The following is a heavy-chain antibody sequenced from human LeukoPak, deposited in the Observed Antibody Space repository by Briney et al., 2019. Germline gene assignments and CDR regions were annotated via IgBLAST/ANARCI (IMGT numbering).Heavy chain of an antibody. V-gene: IGHV4-34*01. Sequence: ASETLSLTCAVYGGSFSNYYWSWIRQPPGRGLEWIGEINDSGRTNYNPSLMSRVTVSADTSKNQFSLRLTSVTATDTAVYYCARRWNYGRNYYIDVWGNGATVSVSS. CDR1: GGSFSNYY. D-gene: IGHD1-7*01. J-gene: IGHJ6*03. CDR2: INDSGRT. CDR3: ARRWNYGRNYYIDV.